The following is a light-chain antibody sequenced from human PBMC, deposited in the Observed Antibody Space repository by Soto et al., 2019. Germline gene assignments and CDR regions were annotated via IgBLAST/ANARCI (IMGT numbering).Light chain of an antibody. Sequence: AVRTQPGSVSGSPGQSITISCTGSSNDIGAYKYVSWYQQYPGKAPKLIIFEVSNRPSGVSNRFSGSKSGNTASLTIAGLQAEDEADYHCSSYTTGSTLYVFGGGTKVTVL. CDR2: EVS. CDR1: SNDIGAYKY. V-gene: IGLV2-14*01. J-gene: IGLJ1*01. CDR3: SSYTTGSTLYV.